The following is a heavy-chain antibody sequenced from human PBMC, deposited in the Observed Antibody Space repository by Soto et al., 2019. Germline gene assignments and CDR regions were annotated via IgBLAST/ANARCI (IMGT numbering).Heavy chain of an antibody. V-gene: IGHV5-51*01. Sequence: GESLKISCRGSGYTFTDYWIVWVRQMPGKGLEWMGVIYPGDSKTKYSPSFQGQVTLSADKSTTTAYLQWSSLKASDTAVYYCARHQVGYFGRDFYYYGMDVWGQGTTVTVSS. CDR1: GYTFTDYW. CDR3: ARHQVGYFGRDFYYYGMDV. J-gene: IGHJ6*02. CDR2: IYPGDSKT. D-gene: IGHD3-9*01.